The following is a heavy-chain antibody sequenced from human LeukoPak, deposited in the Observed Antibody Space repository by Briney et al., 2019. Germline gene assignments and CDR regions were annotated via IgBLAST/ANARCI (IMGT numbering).Heavy chain of an antibody. V-gene: IGHV1-2*04. CDR1: RYIYTRSY. CDR3: ARVSLAATYFDY. J-gene: IGHJ4*02. D-gene: IGHD2-15*01. CDR2: INPNSRVT. Sequence: SVRVCCNAFRYIYTRSYMNWVRQAPGQGLEWMGWINPNSRVTNYAQKFQCWGTMTSDTYNSTAYMELKRLRPDDTAVYYYARVSLAATYFDYWGQGTLVTVSS.